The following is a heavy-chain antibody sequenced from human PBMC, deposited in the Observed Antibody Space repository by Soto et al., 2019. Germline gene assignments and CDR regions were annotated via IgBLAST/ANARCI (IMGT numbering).Heavy chain of an antibody. Sequence: GGSLRLSCVASGFTFYSHAMGWVRQAPGKGLEWVSGTSASGAVTYYADSVKGRFTMSRDNAKNTLWLQMNSLVVEDTAVYYCIDGGAIGPPPLDPWGQGTLVTVSS. CDR1: GFTFYSHA. J-gene: IGHJ5*02. V-gene: IGHV3-23*01. CDR2: TSASGAVT. D-gene: IGHD2-21*01. CDR3: IDGGAIGPPPLDP.